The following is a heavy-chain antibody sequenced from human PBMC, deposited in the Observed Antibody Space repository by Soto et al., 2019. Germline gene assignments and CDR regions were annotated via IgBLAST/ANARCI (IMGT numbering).Heavy chain of an antibody. CDR3: ARGRIGAVAENDY. Sequence: EVQLGESGGGVLQPGGSLRLSCAASGFTVSSNYMSWVRQAQGKGLEWVSVMYSGDSTYYADSVKGRFTISRDNSKNTLYLQMNSLRAEDTSVYYCARGRIGAVAENDYWGQGTLVTVSS. D-gene: IGHD6-19*01. CDR2: MYSGDST. V-gene: IGHV3-53*01. CDR1: GFTVSSNY. J-gene: IGHJ4*02.